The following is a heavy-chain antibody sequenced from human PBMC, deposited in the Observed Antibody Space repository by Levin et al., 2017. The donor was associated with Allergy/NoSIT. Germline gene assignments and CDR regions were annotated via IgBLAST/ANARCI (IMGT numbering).Heavy chain of an antibody. CDR2: LYYSGST. Sequence: SGTLSLTCTVSGDSISSYHWNWLRQPPGKELEWIGCLYYSGSTKYNPSLKSRVTISVDATKNQFSLKLSSVTAADTAVYYCARDQGSSGWYGWIDSWGQGTLVTVSS. V-gene: IGHV4-59*01. D-gene: IGHD6-19*01. J-gene: IGHJ5*01. CDR1: GDSISSYH. CDR3: ARDQGSSGWYGWIDS.